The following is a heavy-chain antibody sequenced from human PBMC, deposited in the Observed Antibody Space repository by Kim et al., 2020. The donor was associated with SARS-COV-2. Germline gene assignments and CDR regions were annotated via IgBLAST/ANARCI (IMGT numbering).Heavy chain of an antibody. V-gene: IGHV3-9*01. CDR2: ISWNSGSI. CDR3: AKGSGPGYYDSSGYYQDY. J-gene: IGHJ4*02. D-gene: IGHD3-22*01. Sequence: GGSLRLSCAASGFTFDDYAMHWVRQAPGKGLEWVSGISWNSGSIGYADSVKGRFTISRDNAKNSLYLQMNSLRAEDTALYYCAKGSGPGYYDSSGYYQDYWGQGTLVTVSS. CDR1: GFTFDDYA.